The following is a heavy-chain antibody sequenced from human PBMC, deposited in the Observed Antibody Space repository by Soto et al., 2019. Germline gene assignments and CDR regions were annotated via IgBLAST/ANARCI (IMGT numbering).Heavy chain of an antibody. Sequence: GASVKVSCKASGYTFTGYYMHWVRQAPGQGLGWMGWINPNSGGTNHAQKFQGWVTMTRDTSISTAYMELSRLRSDDTAVYYCARVGATGYYFDYWGQGTLVTVSS. V-gene: IGHV1-2*04. CDR3: ARVGATGYYFDY. CDR2: INPNSGGT. D-gene: IGHD1-26*01. J-gene: IGHJ4*02. CDR1: GYTFTGYY.